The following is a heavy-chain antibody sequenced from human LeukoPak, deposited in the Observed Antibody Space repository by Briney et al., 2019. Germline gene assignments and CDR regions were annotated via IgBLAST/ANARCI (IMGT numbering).Heavy chain of an antibody. CDR2: IKSKTDGATI. J-gene: IGHJ4*02. Sequence: GGSLRLSCAASGFTFSNAWMSWVRQAPGKGLEWVGRIKSKTDGATIDYTAPVKGRFTISRDDSKNTPYLQMNSLKTEDTAVYYCATGAAYCGGDCYSNFDYWGQGTLVTVSS. CDR1: GFTFSNAW. CDR3: ATGAAYCGGDCYSNFDY. D-gene: IGHD2-21*02. V-gene: IGHV3-15*01.